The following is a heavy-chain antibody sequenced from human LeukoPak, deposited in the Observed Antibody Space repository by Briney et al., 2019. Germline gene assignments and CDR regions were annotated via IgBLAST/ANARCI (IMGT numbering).Heavy chain of an antibody. Sequence: PGGSLRLSCGASGFSFRSYWMHWVRQAPGKGLVWVSRINNDGSTTADADSVKGRFTITRDNAKNTLYLQMNSLRAEDTAVYYCARDKSYGDSSDYWGQGTLVTVSS. D-gene: IGHD4-17*01. V-gene: IGHV3-74*01. J-gene: IGHJ4*02. CDR3: ARDKSYGDSSDY. CDR2: INNDGSTT. CDR1: GFSFRSYW.